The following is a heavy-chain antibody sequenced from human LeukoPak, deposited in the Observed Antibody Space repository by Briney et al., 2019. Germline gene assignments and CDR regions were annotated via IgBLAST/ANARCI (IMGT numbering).Heavy chain of an antibody. CDR3: ARYSESRLDY. CDR2: IYTSGST. J-gene: IGHJ4*02. V-gene: IGHV4-4*07. D-gene: IGHD2-15*01. CDR1: GGSISSYY. Sequence: PSESLSLTCTVSGGSISSYYWSWIRQPAGKGLEWIGRIYTSGSTNYNPSLKSRVTISVDKSKNQFSLKLSSVTAADTAVYYCARYSESRLDYWGQGTLVTVSS.